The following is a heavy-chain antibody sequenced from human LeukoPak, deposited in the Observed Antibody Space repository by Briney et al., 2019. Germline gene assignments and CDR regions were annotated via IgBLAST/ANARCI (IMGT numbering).Heavy chain of an antibody. CDR1: GFTFSDHY. V-gene: IGHV3-11*01. CDR3: TRDPDKSSKVDF. Sequence: KSGGSLRLSCAASGFTFSDHYMSWVRQAPGKGLGWVSYIDSSGRALYYADSVKGRFTISRDNAKNSLFLQMNSLRAEDTAVYFCTRDPDKSSKVDFWGQGTLVTVSS. J-gene: IGHJ4*02. CDR2: IDSSGRAL. D-gene: IGHD3-9*01.